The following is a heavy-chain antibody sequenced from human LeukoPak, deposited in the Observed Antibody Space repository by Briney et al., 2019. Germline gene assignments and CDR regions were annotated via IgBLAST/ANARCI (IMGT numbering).Heavy chain of an antibody. V-gene: IGHV4-59*12. CDR2: IFYSGTT. D-gene: IGHD6-19*01. CDR1: GGSISSYY. Sequence: PSETLSLTCTVSGGSISSYYWSWIRQPPGKGLEWIGFIFYSGTTNYNPSLKSRVTISVDTSKNQFSLKLSSVTAADTAVYYCARDRAAGTLDYWGQGTLVTVSS. CDR3: ARDRAAGTLDY. J-gene: IGHJ4*02.